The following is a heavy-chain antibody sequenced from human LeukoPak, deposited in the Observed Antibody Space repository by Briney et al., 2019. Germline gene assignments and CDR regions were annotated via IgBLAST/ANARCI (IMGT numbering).Heavy chain of an antibody. V-gene: IGHV3-43D*03. Sequence: GGSLRLSCAASGFTFDDYAMHWVRQAPGKGLEWVSLISWDGGSTYYADSVKGRFTISRDNSKYSLYLQMNSLRAEDTALYYCAKDISPRYSISSGWSRPDYWGQGTLVTVSS. CDR2: ISWDGGST. CDR1: GFTFDDYA. CDR3: AKDISPRYSISSGWSRPDY. J-gene: IGHJ4*02. D-gene: IGHD6-19*01.